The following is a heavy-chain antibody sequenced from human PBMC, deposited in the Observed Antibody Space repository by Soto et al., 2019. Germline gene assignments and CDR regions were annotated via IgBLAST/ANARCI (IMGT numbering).Heavy chain of an antibody. D-gene: IGHD3-10*01. J-gene: IGHJ4*02. CDR3: AREGSRLWFGATDTRFDY. V-gene: IGHV1-2*04. CDR1: GYTFTGYY. Sequence: ASVKVSCKASGYTFTGYYMHWVRQAPGQGLEWMGWINPNSGGTNYAQKFQGWVTMTRDTSISTAYMELSRLRSDDTAVYYCAREGSRLWFGATDTRFDYWGQGTLVTVSS. CDR2: INPNSGGT.